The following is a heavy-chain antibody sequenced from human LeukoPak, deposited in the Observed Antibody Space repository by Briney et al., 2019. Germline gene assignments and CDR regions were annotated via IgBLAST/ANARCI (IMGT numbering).Heavy chain of an antibody. CDR3: ARDGGWNHLPYYFDY. J-gene: IGHJ4*02. Sequence: GSSVKVSCKASGGTFSSYTISWVRQAPGQGLEWMGRIIPILGIANYAQKFQGRVTMTTDTSTSTAYMELRSLRSDDTAVYYCARDGGWNHLPYYFDYWGQGTLVTVSS. CDR2: IIPILGIA. D-gene: IGHD1-1*01. V-gene: IGHV1-69*04. CDR1: GGTFSSYT.